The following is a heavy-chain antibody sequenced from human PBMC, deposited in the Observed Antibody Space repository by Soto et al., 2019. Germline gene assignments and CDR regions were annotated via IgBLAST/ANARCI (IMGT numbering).Heavy chain of an antibody. CDR1: GGSVSSGSFY. J-gene: IGHJ6*02. Sequence: SETLSLTCTVSGGSVSSGSFYWSWIRRPPGKGLEWIGYFYDSGSTNYNPSLRSRVTMSVDTSKNQFSLKLSSVTAADTAVYYCAASAPPATNYYYAMGVWGQGTTVTVSS. V-gene: IGHV4-61*01. CDR2: FYDSGST. D-gene: IGHD5-12*01. CDR3: AASAPPATNYYYAMGV.